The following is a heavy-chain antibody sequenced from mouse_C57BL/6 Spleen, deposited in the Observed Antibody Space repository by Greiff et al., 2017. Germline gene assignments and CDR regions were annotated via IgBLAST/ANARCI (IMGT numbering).Heavy chain of an antibody. CDR3: AREDYDGYSWYFDD. CDR2: ISDGGSYT. V-gene: IGHV5-4*01. D-gene: IGHD2-3*01. CDR1: GFTFSSYA. J-gene: IGHJ1*03. Sequence: EVQRVESGGGLVKPGGSLKLSCAASGFTFSSYAMSWVRQTPEKRLEWVATISDGGSYTYYPDNVKGRFTISRDNAKNNLYLQMSHLKSEDTAMYYCAREDYDGYSWYFDDWGTGTTVTVSS.